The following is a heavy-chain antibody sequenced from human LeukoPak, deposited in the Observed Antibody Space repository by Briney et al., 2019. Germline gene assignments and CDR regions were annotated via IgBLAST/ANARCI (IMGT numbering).Heavy chain of an antibody. CDR1: GGSISSSNW. V-gene: IGHV4-4*02. Sequence: PSQTLSLTCAASGGSISSSNWWSWVRQPPGKGLEWIGEIYHSGSTNYNPSLKSRVTISVDKSKNQFSLKLSSVTAADTAVYYCARERYGSGRDAFDNWGQGTMVTVSS. CDR2: IYHSGST. CDR3: ARERYGSGRDAFDN. J-gene: IGHJ3*02. D-gene: IGHD3-10*01.